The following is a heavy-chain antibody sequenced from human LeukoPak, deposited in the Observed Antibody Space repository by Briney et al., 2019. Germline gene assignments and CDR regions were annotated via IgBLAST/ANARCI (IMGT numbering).Heavy chain of an antibody. CDR2: MNPNSGNT. D-gene: IGHD3-22*01. CDR3: ARNSAYYYDSSGYPFDY. V-gene: IGHV1-8*03. Sequence: GASVKVSCKASGYTFTSYDINWVRQATGQGLEWMGWMNPNSGNTGYAQKFQGRVTITRNTSISTAYMELSSLRSEDTAVYYCARNSAYYYDSSGYPFDYWGQGTLVTVSS. CDR1: GYTFTSYD. J-gene: IGHJ4*02.